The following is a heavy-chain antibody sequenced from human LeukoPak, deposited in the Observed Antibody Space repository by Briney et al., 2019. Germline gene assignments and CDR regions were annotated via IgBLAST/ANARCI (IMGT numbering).Heavy chain of an antibody. J-gene: IGHJ6*02. D-gene: IGHD6-13*01. Sequence: PGRSLRLSCAASGFTFSSYGMHWVRQAPGKGLEWVAVIWYDGSNKYYADSVKGRFTISRDNSKNTLYLQMNSLRAEDTAVHYCARDRFSSSYYYYGMDVWGQGTTVTVSS. CDR1: GFTFSSYG. CDR2: IWYDGSNK. CDR3: ARDRFSSSYYYYGMDV. V-gene: IGHV3-33*01.